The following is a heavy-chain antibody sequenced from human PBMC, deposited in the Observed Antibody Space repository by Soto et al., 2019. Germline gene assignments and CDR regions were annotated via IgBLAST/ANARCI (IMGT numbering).Heavy chain of an antibody. D-gene: IGHD6-13*01. CDR1: GYTFTNYG. J-gene: IGHJ4*02. V-gene: IGHV1-18*01. Sequence: QVQLVQSGAVVKKPGASVKVSCKTSGYTFTNYGFNWVRQAPGQGLEWMGWINTYNGETNYAQKFQGRVTMTTDTSTRTAYMELRGLRSDDTAIYYCAASQQFAYWGQGTLVSVSS. CDR3: AASQQFAY. CDR2: INTYNGET.